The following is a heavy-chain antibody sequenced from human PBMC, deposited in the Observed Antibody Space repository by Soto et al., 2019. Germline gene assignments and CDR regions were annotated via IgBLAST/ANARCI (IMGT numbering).Heavy chain of an antibody. D-gene: IGHD1-26*01. V-gene: IGHV3-64*02. Sequence: EVQLVESGEGLVQPGGSLRLSCAASGFTFSNYAMHWVRQAPGKGLEYVSAISSNGGSTYYADSVKGRFTISRDNSKNSLYLQMGSLRAEDMAVYYCARGGIVGATDYWGQGTLVTVSS. CDR1: GFTFSNYA. CDR3: ARGGIVGATDY. J-gene: IGHJ4*02. CDR2: ISSNGGST.